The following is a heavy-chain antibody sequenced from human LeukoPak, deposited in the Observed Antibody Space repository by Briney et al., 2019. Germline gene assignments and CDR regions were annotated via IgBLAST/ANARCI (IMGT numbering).Heavy chain of an antibody. Sequence: ASVRVSCKASGYTLSGYYIHWVRQAPGQGLEWLGWINPNSGETNHAQKFQGGVTLTRDTSISTFYMEVSRLRSDDTAMYFCARYNWNDVVSALDYWGQGTLVTVSS. CDR3: ARYNWNDVVSALDY. CDR2: INPNSGET. V-gene: IGHV1-2*02. CDR1: GYTLSGYY. D-gene: IGHD1-1*01. J-gene: IGHJ4*02.